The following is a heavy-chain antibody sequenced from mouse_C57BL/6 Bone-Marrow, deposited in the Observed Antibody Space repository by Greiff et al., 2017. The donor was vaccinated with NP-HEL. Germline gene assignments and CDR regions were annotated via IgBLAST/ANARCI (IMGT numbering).Heavy chain of an antibody. J-gene: IGHJ4*01. Sequence: QVQLQQSGAELVRPGTSVKVSCKASGYAFTNYLIEWVKQRPGQGLEWIGVINPGSGGTNYNEKFKGKATLTVDQSSSTAYMQLSSLTSEDSAVYYYARWTAQAPYAMGYWGQGTSVTVSS. V-gene: IGHV1-54*01. CDR3: ARWTAQAPYAMGY. D-gene: IGHD3-2*02. CDR1: GYAFTNYL. CDR2: INPGSGGT.